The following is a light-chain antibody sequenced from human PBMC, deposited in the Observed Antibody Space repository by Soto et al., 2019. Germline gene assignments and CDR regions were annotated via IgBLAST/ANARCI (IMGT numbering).Light chain of an antibody. CDR2: AAS. CDR3: QQYNSYSWT. Sequence: DIQMTQSPSSVSASVGDTVTITCRASQAVSTWLAWYQQKPGGAPKLLIYAASTLQSGVPSRFSGSGSGTDFTLTIRSLQPEDFATYYCQQYNSYSWTFGQGTKVDI. V-gene: IGKV1D-16*01. J-gene: IGKJ1*01. CDR1: QAVSTW.